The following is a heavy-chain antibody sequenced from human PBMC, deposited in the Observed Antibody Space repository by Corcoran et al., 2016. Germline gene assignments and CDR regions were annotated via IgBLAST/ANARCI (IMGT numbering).Heavy chain of an antibody. CDR2: INPNGGAT. V-gene: IGHV1-2*02. CDR3: SRRGAASTNYNGMAG. Sequence: VQLVQSGAEVKKPGASVTVSCKASGYTFSDNYMYWVRQAPGQGLEWMGWINPNGGATNYAQKFQGRVTLTRDTSINTAYMALSGLGSDDTAVYDCSRRGAASTNYNGMAGCGHGTIVTLSS. J-gene: IGHJ6*02. CDR1: GYTFSDNY. D-gene: IGHD1-26*01.